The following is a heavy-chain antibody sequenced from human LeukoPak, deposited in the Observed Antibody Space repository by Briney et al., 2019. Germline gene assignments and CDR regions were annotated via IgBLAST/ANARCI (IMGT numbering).Heavy chain of an antibody. Sequence: PGGSLRLSCVVSGFTFSSYGMHWVRQAPGKGLEWVAVISYDGSNKYYADSVKGRFTISRDNSKNTLYLQMNSLRAEDTAVYYCAKDRRAAAGYFDYWGQGTLVTVSS. CDR3: AKDRRAAAGYFDY. V-gene: IGHV3-30*18. J-gene: IGHJ4*02. CDR1: GFTFSSYG. D-gene: IGHD6-13*01. CDR2: ISYDGSNK.